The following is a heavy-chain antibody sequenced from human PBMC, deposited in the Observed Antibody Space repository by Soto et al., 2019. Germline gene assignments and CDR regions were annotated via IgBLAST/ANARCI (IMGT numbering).Heavy chain of an antibody. V-gene: IGHV4-31*03. CDR3: ARDRWSYSSGWYDY. Sequence: PSETLSLTCTVSGGSISGGGYYRSWIRQHPGKGLEWIGYIYYSGSTYYNPSLKSRVTISVDTSKNQFSLKLSSVTAADTAVYYCARDRWSYSSGWYDYWGQGTLVTVSS. D-gene: IGHD6-19*01. J-gene: IGHJ4*02. CDR1: GGSISGGGYY. CDR2: IYYSGST.